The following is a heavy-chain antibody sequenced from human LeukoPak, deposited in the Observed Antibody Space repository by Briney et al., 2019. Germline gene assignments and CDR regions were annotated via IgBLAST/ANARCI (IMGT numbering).Heavy chain of an antibody. CDR3: ARDQGYYNILTGYEPYYYYGMDV. CDR2: ISAYNGNT. V-gene: IGHV1-18*01. Sequence: ASVKVSCKASGYTFTSYGISWVRQAPGQGLEWMGWISAYNGNTNYAQKLQGRVTMTTDTSTSTAYMELSSLRSEDTAVYYCARDQGYYNILTGYEPYYYYGMDVWGQGTTVTVSS. D-gene: IGHD3-9*01. J-gene: IGHJ6*02. CDR1: GYTFTSYG.